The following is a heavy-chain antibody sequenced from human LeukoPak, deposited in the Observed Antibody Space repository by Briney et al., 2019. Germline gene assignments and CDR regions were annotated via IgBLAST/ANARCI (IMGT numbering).Heavy chain of an antibody. D-gene: IGHD6-6*01. J-gene: IGHJ4*02. CDR3: AKARGEYSSSSGDY. CDR2: ISGSGGST. CDR1: GFTFSSYA. Sequence: PGGSLRLSYAASGFTFSSYAMSWVRQAPGKGLEWVSAISGSGGSTYYADSVKGRFTISRDNSKNTLYLQMNSLRAEDTAVYYCAKARGEYSSSSGDYWGQGTLVTVSS. V-gene: IGHV3-23*01.